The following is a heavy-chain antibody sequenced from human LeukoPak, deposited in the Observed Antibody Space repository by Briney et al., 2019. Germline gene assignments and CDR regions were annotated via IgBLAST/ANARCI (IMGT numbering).Heavy chain of an antibody. CDR2: IYYSGST. Sequence: SETLSLTCTVSGGSISSYYWSWIRQPPGKGLEWIGYIYYSGSTNYNPSLKSRVTISVDTSKNQFSLKLSSVTAADTAVYYCATEGIVVVPAAPEGDAFDIWGQGTMVTVSS. CDR1: GGSISSYY. V-gene: IGHV4-59*12. J-gene: IGHJ3*02. CDR3: ATEGIVVVPAAPEGDAFDI. D-gene: IGHD2-2*01.